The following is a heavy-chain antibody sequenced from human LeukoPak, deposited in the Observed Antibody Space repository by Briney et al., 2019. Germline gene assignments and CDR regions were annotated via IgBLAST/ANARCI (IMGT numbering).Heavy chain of an antibody. D-gene: IGHD3-3*01. V-gene: IGHV4-39*01. CDR1: GGSISSSSYY. CDR2: IYYSGST. J-gene: IGHJ3*02. Sequence: SETLSLTCTVSGGSISSSSYYWGWIRQPPGKGLEWIGSIYYSGSTYYNPSLKSRVTISVDTSKNQFSLKLSSVTAADTAVYYCARREYYDFWSGYYTGIFSAFDIWGQGTMVTVSS. CDR3: ARREYYDFWSGYYTGIFSAFDI.